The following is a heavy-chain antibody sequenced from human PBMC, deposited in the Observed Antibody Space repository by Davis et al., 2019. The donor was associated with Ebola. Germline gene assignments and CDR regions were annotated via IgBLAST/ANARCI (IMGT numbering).Heavy chain of an antibody. CDR2: IRSKAYGGTT. CDR3: TRVQVTLDAFDI. Sequence: RSLRPSCTASGFTSGDYATSWVRQAPGKGLEWVGFIRSKAYGGTTEYAASVKGRFTISRDDSKSIAYLQMNSLKTEDTAVYYCTRVQVTLDAFDIWGQGTMVTVSS. CDR1: GFTSGDYA. J-gene: IGHJ3*02. V-gene: IGHV3-49*04. D-gene: IGHD2-21*02.